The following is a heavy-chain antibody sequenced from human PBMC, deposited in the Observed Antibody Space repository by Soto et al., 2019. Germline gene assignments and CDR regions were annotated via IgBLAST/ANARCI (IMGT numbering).Heavy chain of an antibody. V-gene: IGHV4-34*01. CDR1: GGSFSGYY. CDR3: ARPGVDCSGGSCYPYYYYGMDV. CDR2: INHSGST. D-gene: IGHD2-15*01. J-gene: IGHJ6*02. Sequence: PSETLSLTCAVYGGSFSGYYWSWIRQPPGKGLEWIGEINHSGSTNYNPSLKSRVTISVDTSKNQFSLKLSSVTAADTAVYYCARPGVDCSGGSCYPYYYYGMDVWGQGTTVTVS.